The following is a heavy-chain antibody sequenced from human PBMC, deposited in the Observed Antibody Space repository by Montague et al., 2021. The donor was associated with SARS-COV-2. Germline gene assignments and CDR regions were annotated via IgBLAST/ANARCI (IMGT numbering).Heavy chain of an antibody. J-gene: IGHJ3*01. V-gene: IGHV4-39*02. CDR3: ARLKRYVVITGSPSAFDF. CDR1: GGSITNNIYY. D-gene: IGHD3-22*01. CDR2: IYYTGNT. Sequence: SETLSLTCTVYGGSITNNIYYWAWIRQPPGKGLEWIGSIYYTGNTYYXPSLKSRVTISIVKSKNHLTLKLSSVTAAETAVYYCARLKRYVVITGSPSAFDFWGQGTMVTVSS.